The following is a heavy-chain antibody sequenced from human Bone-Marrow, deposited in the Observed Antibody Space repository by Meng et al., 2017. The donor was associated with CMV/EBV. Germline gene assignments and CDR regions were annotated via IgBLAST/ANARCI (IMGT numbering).Heavy chain of an antibody. CDR3: ARGGCSSTSCYNRGPYYYYGRDV. D-gene: IGHD2-2*02. CDR2: ISSSSSNI. CDR1: GFTFSSYS. V-gene: IGHV3-48*01. J-gene: IGHJ6*02. Sequence: GGSLRLSCAASGFTFSSYSMNWVRQAPGKGLEWVSYISSSSSNIYYADSVKGRFTISRDKAKNSLYLQMNSLRAEDTAVYYCARGGCSSTSCYNRGPYYYYGRDVWGQGTTVTV.